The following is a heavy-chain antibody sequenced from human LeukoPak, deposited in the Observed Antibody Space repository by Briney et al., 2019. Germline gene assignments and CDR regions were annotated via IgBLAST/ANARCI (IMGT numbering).Heavy chain of an antibody. V-gene: IGHV1-2*02. CDR2: INPDSGYT. D-gene: IGHD3-3*01. J-gene: IGHJ6*03. Sequence: ASVKVSCKTSGYTFTDYYIHWVRQAHGQGLEWMGRINPDSGYTNYAQKFQGRVTMTRDTSINTAYMELSRLTSDDTAVYYCATDPRTTVFGTFRYYYMDVWGEGTTVAVSS. CDR3: ATDPRTTVFGTFRYYYMDV. CDR1: GYTFTDYY.